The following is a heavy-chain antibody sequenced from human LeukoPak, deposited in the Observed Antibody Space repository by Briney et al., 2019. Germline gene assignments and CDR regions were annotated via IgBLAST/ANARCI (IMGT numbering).Heavy chain of an antibody. Sequence: SETLSLTCAVYGGSFSGYYWSWIRQPPGKGLEWIGEINHSGSTNYDPSLKSRVTISVDTSKNQFSLKLSSVAAADTAVYYCARGVAVSSSGWYNYWGQGTLVTVSS. J-gene: IGHJ4*02. CDR2: INHSGST. V-gene: IGHV4-34*01. CDR3: ARGVAVSSSGWYNY. CDR1: GGSFSGYY. D-gene: IGHD6-19*01.